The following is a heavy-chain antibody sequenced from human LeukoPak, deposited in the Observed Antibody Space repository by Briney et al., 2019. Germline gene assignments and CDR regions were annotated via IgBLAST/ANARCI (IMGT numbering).Heavy chain of an antibody. V-gene: IGHV4-59*08. CDR2: FSDIGSI. Sequence: SETLSLTCTVSGGPISSYYWSWIRKPPGKGLEWIPYFSDIGSINYNPSLKSRVTISLDTSKNQFSLKLSSVTAAYTAVYYCAGHHPRNTVYFWGQGTLVTASS. D-gene: IGHD2/OR15-2a*01. CDR1: GGPISSYY. CDR3: AGHHPRNTVYF. J-gene: IGHJ4*02.